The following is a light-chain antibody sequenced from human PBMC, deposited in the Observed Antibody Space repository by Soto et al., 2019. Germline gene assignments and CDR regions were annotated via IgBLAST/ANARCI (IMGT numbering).Light chain of an antibody. V-gene: IGKV3-20*01. CDR2: GAS. Sequence: LVMPQRPATLYVAPGERATLSGRASQSVGSSYLAWYQQKPGQAPRLLIYGASSRATGIPDRFSGSGSGTDFTLTITRLEPEDFAVYYCQLYGRSITFGQGTRLEIK. J-gene: IGKJ5*01. CDR3: QLYGRSIT. CDR1: QSVGSSY.